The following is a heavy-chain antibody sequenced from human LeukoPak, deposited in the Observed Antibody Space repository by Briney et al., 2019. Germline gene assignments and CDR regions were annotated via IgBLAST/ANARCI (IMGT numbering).Heavy chain of an antibody. Sequence: GGSLRLSCAASGFTFSSYAMSWVRQAPGKGLEWVSAISGSGGSTCYADSVKGRFTISRDNSKNTLYLQMNSLRAEDTAVYYCAKRASYYGSGSYSDYWGQGTLVTVSS. J-gene: IGHJ4*02. CDR1: GFTFSSYA. CDR2: ISGSGGST. CDR3: AKRASYYGSGSYSDY. V-gene: IGHV3-23*01. D-gene: IGHD3-10*01.